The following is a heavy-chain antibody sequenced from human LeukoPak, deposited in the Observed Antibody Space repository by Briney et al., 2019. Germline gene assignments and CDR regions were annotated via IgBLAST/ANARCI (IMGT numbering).Heavy chain of an antibody. CDR3: AKDRGFDWVFDY. CDR2: ISGSGGST. V-gene: IGHV3-23*01. D-gene: IGHD3-9*01. J-gene: IGHJ4*02. Sequence: GGGLGLPCAVSGFSLSSHSMRLVRQAPGEGREWVSVISGSGGSTYYADSVKGRFTISRDNSKNTLYLQMNSLRAEDTAVYYCAKDRGFDWVFDYWGQGTLVTVSS. CDR1: GFSLSSHS.